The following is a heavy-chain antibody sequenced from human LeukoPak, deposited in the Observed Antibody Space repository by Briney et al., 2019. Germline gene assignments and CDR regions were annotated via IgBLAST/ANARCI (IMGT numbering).Heavy chain of an antibody. CDR2: IWYDGSNK. V-gene: IGHV3-33*01. J-gene: IGHJ3*02. D-gene: IGHD1-26*01. Sequence: GGSLRLSCAASGFTFSSYGMNWVRQAPGKGLEWVAVIWYDGSNKYYADSVKGRFTISRDNSKNTLYLQMNSLRAEDTAVYYCASLIIVGRDFDIWGQGTMVTVSS. CDR1: GFTFSSYG. CDR3: ASLIIVGRDFDI.